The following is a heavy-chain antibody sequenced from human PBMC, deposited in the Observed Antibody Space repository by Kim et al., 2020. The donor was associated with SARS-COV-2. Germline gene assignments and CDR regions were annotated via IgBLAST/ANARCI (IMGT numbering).Heavy chain of an antibody. J-gene: IGHJ3*02. D-gene: IGHD3-10*01. CDR3: ARVLQGSGSSPVFYGAFDI. V-gene: IGHV4-30-2*01. Sequence: SRVTISVDRSKNQFSLKLSSVSAADTAVYYCARVLQGSGSSPVFYGAFDIWGQGTMVTVSS.